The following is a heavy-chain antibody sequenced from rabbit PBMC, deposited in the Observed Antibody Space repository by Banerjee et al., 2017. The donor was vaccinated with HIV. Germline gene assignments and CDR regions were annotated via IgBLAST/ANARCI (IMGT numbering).Heavy chain of an antibody. J-gene: IGHJ2*01. CDR3: ARGYNYDDSGNWDGFDP. D-gene: IGHD2-1*01. Sequence: EMEDSGGRLVPAGGTLQLSCNAALYDFRSYYMSWVCRVPGKGLDRIAYIYPCFGTTTYASWVNGRFTISSHNAQNTLYLQLNSLTAADTATYFCARGYNYDDSGNWDGFDPWGPGTLVTV. CDR2: IYPCFGTT. CDR1: LYDFRSYY. V-gene: IGHV1S7*01.